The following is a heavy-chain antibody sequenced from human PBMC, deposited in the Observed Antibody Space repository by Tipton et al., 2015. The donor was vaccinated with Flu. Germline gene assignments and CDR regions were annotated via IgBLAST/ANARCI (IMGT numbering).Heavy chain of an antibody. CDR3: AKGSYCSSTYCSYPDY. Sequence: GSLRLSCAASGFTFDDYAMHWVRQAPGKGLEWVSLISWDGGSTYYADSVRGRFTISRDNSKNSLYLQMNSLRAEDTALYYCAKGSYCSSTYCSYPDYWGQGTLVTVSS. CDR1: GFTFDDYA. D-gene: IGHD2-2*01. V-gene: IGHV3-43D*03. J-gene: IGHJ4*02. CDR2: ISWDGGST.